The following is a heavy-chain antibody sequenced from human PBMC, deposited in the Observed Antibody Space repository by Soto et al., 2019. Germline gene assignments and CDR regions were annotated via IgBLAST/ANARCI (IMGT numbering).Heavy chain of an antibody. CDR1: GVSFNNNG. V-gene: IGHV1-69*01. Sequence: QVQLVQSGAEVKKPGSSVKVSCKTSGVSFNNNGIGWVRQSPGHGLEWMGGVSPPFRTSNYARKFQGRISITADASTGTVNMDLSSLTSEDTAQYYCARVLYYGSGSYSPYGMDVWGQGTKVTVSS. CDR3: ARVLYYGSGSYSPYGMDV. D-gene: IGHD3-10*01. J-gene: IGHJ6*02. CDR2: VSPPFRTS.